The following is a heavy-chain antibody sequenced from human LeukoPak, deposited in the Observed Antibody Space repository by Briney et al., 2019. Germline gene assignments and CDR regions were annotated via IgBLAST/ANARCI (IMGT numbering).Heavy chain of an antibody. CDR1: GFTVSSNY. V-gene: IGHV3-53*01. Sequence: GGSLRLSCAASGFTVSSNYMSWVRQAPGKGLEWVSVIYSGGSTYYADSVEGRFTISRDNSKNTLYLQMNSLRAEDTAVYYCAKDPNGDYVGTFDMWGQGTMVTVSS. CDR2: IYSGGST. D-gene: IGHD4-17*01. J-gene: IGHJ3*02. CDR3: AKDPNGDYVGTFDM.